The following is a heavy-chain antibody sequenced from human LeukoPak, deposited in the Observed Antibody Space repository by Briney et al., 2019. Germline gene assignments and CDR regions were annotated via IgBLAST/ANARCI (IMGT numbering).Heavy chain of an antibody. D-gene: IGHD1-26*01. CDR3: ARDRAYSGSYYLDY. J-gene: IGHJ4*02. Sequence: ASVKVSYKASGYTFTSYGISWVRQAPGQGLEWMGWISAYNGNTNYAQKLQGRVTMTTDTSTSTAYMELRSLRSDDTAVYYCARDRAYSGSYYLDYWGQGTLVTVSS. CDR2: ISAYNGNT. V-gene: IGHV1-18*01. CDR1: GYTFTSYG.